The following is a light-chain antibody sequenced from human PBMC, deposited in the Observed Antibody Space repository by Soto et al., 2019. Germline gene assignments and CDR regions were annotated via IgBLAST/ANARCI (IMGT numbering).Light chain of an antibody. Sequence: EIVLTQSPGTLSLSSGERATLSCRASQSVTSNYLAWYQQKPGQAPSLLIYGASARAAGIPDRFSGSGTGTDFALTISGLEPEDFAVYFCQQYASSPWTFGQGTKVEIK. CDR2: GAS. V-gene: IGKV3-20*01. J-gene: IGKJ1*01. CDR1: QSVTSNY. CDR3: QQYASSPWT.